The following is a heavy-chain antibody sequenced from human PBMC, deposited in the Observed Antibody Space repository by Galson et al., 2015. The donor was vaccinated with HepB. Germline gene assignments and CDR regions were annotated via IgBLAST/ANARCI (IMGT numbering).Heavy chain of an antibody. CDR3: ARGIGATVDY. V-gene: IGHV4-59*08. J-gene: IGHJ4*02. D-gene: IGHD6-25*01. Sequence: ETLSLTCTVSGGSISYYYWSWIRQPPGKGLEWIGYIYDTESTNYSPSLKSRVIISVDTSKNQFSLNLRSVTAADTAVYYCARGIGATVDYWGQGARVTVSS. CDR2: IYDTEST. CDR1: GGSISYYY.